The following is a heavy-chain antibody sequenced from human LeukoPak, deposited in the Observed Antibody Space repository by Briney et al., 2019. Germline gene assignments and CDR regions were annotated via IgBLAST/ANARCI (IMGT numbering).Heavy chain of an antibody. D-gene: IGHD3-3*01. J-gene: IGHJ4*02. CDR3: ARDRIRFPATVDY. Sequence: PGGSLRLSCAASGFTSSSYSMNWVRQAPGKGLEWVSSISSSSSYIYYADSVKGRFTISRDNAKNSLYLQMNSLRAEDTAVYYCARDRIRFPATVDYWGQGTLVTVSS. V-gene: IGHV3-21*01. CDR1: GFTSSSYS. CDR2: ISSSSSYI.